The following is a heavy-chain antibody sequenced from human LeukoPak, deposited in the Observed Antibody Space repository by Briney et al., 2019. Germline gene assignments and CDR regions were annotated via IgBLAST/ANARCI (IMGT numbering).Heavy chain of an antibody. CDR2: ISSSSSTI. J-gene: IGHJ6*02. CDR1: GFTFSSYS. D-gene: IGHD3-9*01. V-gene: IGHV3-48*01. CDR3: ASEYYDILTGSTYGMDV. Sequence: PGGSLRLSCAASGFTFSSYSMNWVRQAPGKGLEWVSYISSSSSTIYYADSVKGRFTISRDNAKNSLYLQMNSLRAEDTAVYYCASEYYDILTGSTYGMDVWGQGTTVTVSS.